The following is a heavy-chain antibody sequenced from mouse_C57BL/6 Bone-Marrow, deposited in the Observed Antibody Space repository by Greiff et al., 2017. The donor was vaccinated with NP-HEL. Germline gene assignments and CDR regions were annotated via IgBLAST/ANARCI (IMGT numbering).Heavy chain of an antibody. Sequence: QVQLKQPGAELVKPGASVKLSCKASGYTFTSYWMHWVKQRPGQGLEWIGMIHPNSGSTNYNEKFKSKATLTVDKSSSTAYMQLSSLTSEDSAVYYCARDARNYFDYWGQGTTLTVSS. CDR2: IHPNSGST. CDR1: GYTFTSYW. J-gene: IGHJ2*01. V-gene: IGHV1-64*01. CDR3: ARDARNYFDY.